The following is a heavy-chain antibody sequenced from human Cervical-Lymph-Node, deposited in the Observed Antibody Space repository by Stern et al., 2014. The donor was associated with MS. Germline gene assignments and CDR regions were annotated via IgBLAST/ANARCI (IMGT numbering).Heavy chain of an antibody. J-gene: IGHJ4*02. CDR3: AALSGSCPY. D-gene: IGHD2-15*01. CDR2: INPKSGDA. CDR1: VYTFSDFY. Sequence: QVQLVQSGADVKKPGASVKISCKASVYTFSDFYIHWLRQAPGQGLEWMGRINPKSGDANYAQRFQGRVSMTGDTSINTAYMEILKLASDDTAVFYCAALSGSCPYWGQGTLVTVS. V-gene: IGHV1-2*06.